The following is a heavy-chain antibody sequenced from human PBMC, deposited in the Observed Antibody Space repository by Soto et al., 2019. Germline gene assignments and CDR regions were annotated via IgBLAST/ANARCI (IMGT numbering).Heavy chain of an antibody. CDR2: HHSDST. CDR3: ATYTVGEGGRGH. CDR1: GGSMRGQH. D-gene: IGHD3-16*01. V-gene: IGHV4-4*09. Sequence: QVQLQESGPGLVKPSETLSLTCTVSGGSMRGQHWSWIRQPPGKGLEWIGHHSDSTNYNPSLKSRITISTDTSKNQFSLKLSSVTAADTAVYYCATYTVGEGGRGHWGQGTLVTVSS. J-gene: IGHJ4*02.